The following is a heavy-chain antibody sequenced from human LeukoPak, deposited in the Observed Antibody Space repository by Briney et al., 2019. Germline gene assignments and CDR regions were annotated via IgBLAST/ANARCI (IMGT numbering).Heavy chain of an antibody. CDR3: ARGATVTYAGISCYYYGMDV. D-gene: IGHD4-17*01. J-gene: IGHJ6*02. CDR1: GGSISSGDYY. Sequence: PSETLSLTCTVSGGSISSGDYYWSWIRQPPGKGLEWIGYIYYSGSTYYNPSLKSRVTISVDTSKNQFSLKLSSVTAADTAVYYCARGATVTYAGISCYYYGMDVWGQGTTVTVSS. CDR2: IYYSGST. V-gene: IGHV4-30-4*01.